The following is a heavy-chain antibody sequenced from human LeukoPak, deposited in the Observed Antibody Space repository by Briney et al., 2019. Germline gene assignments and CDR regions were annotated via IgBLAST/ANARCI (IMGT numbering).Heavy chain of an antibody. V-gene: IGHV1-2*02. CDR3: ARDRTNYDFLTGHYYMDV. Sequence: VASVKISCKASGYTFTGYYMHWVRQAPGQGLEWMGWINPNSGGTNYAQNFQGRVTMTRDTSISTAYMELSTLRSDDTAVYYCARDRTNYDFLTGHYYMDVWGKGTTVIISS. CDR2: INPNSGGT. J-gene: IGHJ6*03. D-gene: IGHD3-9*01. CDR1: GYTFTGYY.